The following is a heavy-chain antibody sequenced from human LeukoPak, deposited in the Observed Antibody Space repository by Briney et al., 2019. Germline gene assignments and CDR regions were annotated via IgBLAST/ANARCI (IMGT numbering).Heavy chain of an antibody. J-gene: IGHJ3*02. CDR3: ARERREGYSSSSGAFDI. CDR1: GFTFSSYS. D-gene: IGHD6-13*01. CDR2: ISSSSSYI. Sequence: PGGSLRLSCAASGFTFSSYSMNWVRQAPGKGLEWVSSISSSSSYIYYADSVKGRFTISRDNAKNSLYLQMNSLRAEDTAVYYCARERREGYSSSSGAFDIWGQGTMVTVSS. V-gene: IGHV3-21*01.